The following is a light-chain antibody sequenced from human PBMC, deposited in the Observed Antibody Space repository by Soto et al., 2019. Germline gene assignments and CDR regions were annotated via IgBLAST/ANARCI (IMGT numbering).Light chain of an antibody. Sequence: EIVLTQSPGTLSLSPGERATLSCRASQSLRDNYLAWYQQKPGHTPMLLSHSASSRATGIPDRFSGSGSGTDVTLTISRLEPEDFALYYCQQFNNSPLTFGGGTKVEIK. J-gene: IGKJ4*01. CDR1: QSLRDNY. V-gene: IGKV3-20*01. CDR3: QQFNNSPLT. CDR2: SAS.